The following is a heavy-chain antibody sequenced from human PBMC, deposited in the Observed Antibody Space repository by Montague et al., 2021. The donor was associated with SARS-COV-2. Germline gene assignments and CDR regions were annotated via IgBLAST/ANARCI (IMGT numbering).Heavy chain of an antibody. V-gene: IGHV4-4*02. J-gene: IGHJ6*02. CDR2: IYHSGST. CDR1: GGSISSSNW. CDR3: AREPYYYDSSGPNCYYYGMDV. Sequence: SETLSLTCAVSGGSISSSNWWSWVHQPPGKGLEWIGEIYHSGSTNYNPSLKSRVTISVDKSKNQFSLKLSSVTAADTAVYYCAREPYYYDSSGPNCYYYGMDVWGQGTTVTVSS. D-gene: IGHD3-22*01.